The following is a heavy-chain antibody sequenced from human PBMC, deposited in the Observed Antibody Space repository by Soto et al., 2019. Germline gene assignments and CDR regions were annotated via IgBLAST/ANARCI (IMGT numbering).Heavy chain of an antibody. D-gene: IGHD3-10*01. CDR1: GFTFSRNA. V-gene: IGHV3-64D*06. J-gene: IGHJ6*02. CDR2: ISSNGGST. Sequence: PVGSLRLSCSASGFTFSRNAMHWVRQAPGKGLEYVSAISSNGGSTYYADSVKGRFTISRDNSKNTLYLQMSSLRAEDTAVYYCVKGVRESYGMDVWGQGTTVTVSS. CDR3: VKGVRESYGMDV.